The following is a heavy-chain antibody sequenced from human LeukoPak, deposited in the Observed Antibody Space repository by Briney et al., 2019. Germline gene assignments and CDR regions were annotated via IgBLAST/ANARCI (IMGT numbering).Heavy chain of an antibody. D-gene: IGHD3-10*01. J-gene: IGHJ4*02. CDR3: ARVEGKLAFDY. CDR2: IYYSGST. CDR1: GGSISSYY. Sequence: PSETLSLTCTVSGGSISSYYWTWIRQPPGKGPEWIGYIYYSGSTNYNPSLKSRVTISVDTSKNQFSLKLSSVTAADTAVYYRARVEGKLAFDYWGQGTLVTVSS. V-gene: IGHV4-59*01.